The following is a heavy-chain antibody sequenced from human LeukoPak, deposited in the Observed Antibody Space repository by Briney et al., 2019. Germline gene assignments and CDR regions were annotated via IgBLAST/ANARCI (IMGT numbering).Heavy chain of an antibody. CDR1: GYTFTSYY. J-gene: IGHJ6*03. Sequence: ASVKVSCKASGYTFTSYYMHWVRQAPGQGLEWMGIINPSGGSTSYAQKFQGRVTMTRDTSTSTVYMELSSLRSEDTAVYYCARDSEEDKWFGELSTPPPYYMDVWGKGTTVTVSS. CDR2: INPSGGST. D-gene: IGHD3-10*01. CDR3: ARDSEEDKWFGELSTPPPYYMDV. V-gene: IGHV1-46*01.